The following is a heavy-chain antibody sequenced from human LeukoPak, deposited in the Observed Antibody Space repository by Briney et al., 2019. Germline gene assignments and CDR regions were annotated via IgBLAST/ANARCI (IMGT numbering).Heavy chain of an antibody. V-gene: IGHV4-59*01. J-gene: IGHJ6*02. CDR2: IYYSGST. Sequence: SETLSLTCTVSGGSISSYYWNWIRQPPGEGLEWIGYIYYSGSTNCNPSLKSRVTISVDTSKNQFSLKLNSVTAADTAVYYCARSLQYNNNNYFYYGMDVWGQGTTVTVSS. CDR1: GGSISSYY. D-gene: IGHD3-10*01. CDR3: ARSLQYNNNNYFYYGMDV.